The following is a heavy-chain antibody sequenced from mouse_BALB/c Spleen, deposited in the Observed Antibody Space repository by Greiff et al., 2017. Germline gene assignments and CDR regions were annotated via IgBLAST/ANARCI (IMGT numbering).Heavy chain of an antibody. CDR3: TRNKYGTPDY. CDR2: IDPETGGT. V-gene: IGHV1-15*01. D-gene: IGHD2-10*02. Sequence: VQLQQSGAELVGPGASVTLSCKASGYTFTDYEMHWVQQTPVHGLEWIGAIDPETGGTAYNQKFKGKATLTADKSSSTAYMELRSLTSEDSAVYYCTRNKYGTPDYWGQGTTLTVSS. J-gene: IGHJ2*01. CDR1: GYTFTDYE.